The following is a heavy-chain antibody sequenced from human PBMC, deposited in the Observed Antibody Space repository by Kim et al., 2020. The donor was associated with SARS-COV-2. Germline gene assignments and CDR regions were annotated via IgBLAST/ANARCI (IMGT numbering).Heavy chain of an antibody. Sequence: ADSVRGRLTLSRDNSKNTLYLQMNSLRAEDTAVYYCAKAGTIQLWGTIDYWGQGTLVTVSS. J-gene: IGHJ4*02. CDR3: AKAGTIQLWGTIDY. D-gene: IGHD5-18*01. V-gene: IGHV3-30*02.